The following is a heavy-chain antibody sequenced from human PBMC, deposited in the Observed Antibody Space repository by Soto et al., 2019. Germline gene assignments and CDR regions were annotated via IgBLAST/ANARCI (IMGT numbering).Heavy chain of an antibody. CDR3: ARIQDYVWGSYPFDV. Sequence: GSGPTLVNPTETLTLTCTVSGFSLNDARLGVSWIRQPPGRALEWLAHIFSNDEKSYSTSLYNRLTISKDTSKSQVVLTMTNMGPVDTATYFCARIQDYVWGSYPFDVWGQGSLVTV. D-gene: IGHD3-16*02. J-gene: IGHJ4*02. CDR2: IFSNDEK. V-gene: IGHV2-26*01. CDR1: GFSLNDARLG.